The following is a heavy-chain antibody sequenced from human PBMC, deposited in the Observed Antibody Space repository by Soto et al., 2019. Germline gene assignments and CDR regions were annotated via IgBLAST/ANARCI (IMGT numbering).Heavy chain of an antibody. V-gene: IGHV1-69*02. CDR3: ASAGAAAPMDV. Sequence: GASVKVSCKASGGTFRTYSITWVRQAPGQGLEWMGRIIPIFDMANYAQKFQGRVTITADESTSTAYMELSSLRSEDTAVYYCASAGAAAPMDVWGQGTTVTVSS. CDR1: GGTFRTYS. D-gene: IGHD6-13*01. CDR2: IIPIFDMA. J-gene: IGHJ6*02.